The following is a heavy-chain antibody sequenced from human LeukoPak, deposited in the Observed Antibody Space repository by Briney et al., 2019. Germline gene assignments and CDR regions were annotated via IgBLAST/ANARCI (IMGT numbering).Heavy chain of an antibody. CDR3: ARSEPYYDSSGYYFTRINAFDI. CDR1: GYTFTSYA. Sequence: SVKVSCKASGYTFTSYAISWVRQAPGQGLEWMGGIIPIFGTANYAQKFQGRVTITADESTSTAYMELSSLRSEDTAVYYCARSEPYYDSSGYYFTRINAFDIWGQGTMVTVSS. D-gene: IGHD3-22*01. CDR2: IIPIFGTA. J-gene: IGHJ3*02. V-gene: IGHV1-69*13.